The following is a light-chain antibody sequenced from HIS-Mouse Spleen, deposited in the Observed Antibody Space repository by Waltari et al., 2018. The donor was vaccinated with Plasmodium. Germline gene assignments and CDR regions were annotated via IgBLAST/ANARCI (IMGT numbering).Light chain of an antibody. CDR1: SSDVGGYNS. J-gene: IGLJ2*01. CDR2: EVS. CDR3: SSYTSSSTYVV. V-gene: IGLV2-14*01. Sequence: QSALTQPASVSGSPGQSLTISCTGTSSDVGGYNSVSWYQQHPGKAPKLMIYEVSNRPSGFSNRFSGSKSGNTASLTISGLQAEDEADYYCSSYTSSSTYVVFGGGTKLTVL.